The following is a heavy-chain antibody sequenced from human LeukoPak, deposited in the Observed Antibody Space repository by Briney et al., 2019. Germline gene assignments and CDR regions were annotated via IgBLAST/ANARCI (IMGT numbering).Heavy chain of an antibody. CDR3: TREGGAFSPFGF. D-gene: IGHD1-26*01. CDR1: GGSITTTNW. CDR2: VHLNGAT. Sequence: SGTLSLTCAVSGGSITTTNWWSWVRQPPGKGLEWIGEVHLNGATNYNPSLESRFSMSIDKSNNHLSLEVTSVTAADTAMYYCTREGGAFSPFGFWGQGTLVTVSS. J-gene: IGHJ4*02. V-gene: IGHV4-4*02.